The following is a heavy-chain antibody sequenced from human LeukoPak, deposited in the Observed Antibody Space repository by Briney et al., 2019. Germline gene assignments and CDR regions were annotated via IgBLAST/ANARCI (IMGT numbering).Heavy chain of an antibody. J-gene: IGHJ4*02. CDR3: ARARITMVRGVHPVSLPAY. CDR2: INPSGGST. CDR1: GYTFTSYY. D-gene: IGHD3-10*01. Sequence: ASVKVSCKASGYTFTSYYMHWVRQAPGQGLEWMGIINPSGGSTSYAQKFQGRVTMTRDMSTSTVYMEPSSLRSEDTAVYYCARARITMVRGVHPVSLPAYWGQGTLVTVSS. V-gene: IGHV1-46*01.